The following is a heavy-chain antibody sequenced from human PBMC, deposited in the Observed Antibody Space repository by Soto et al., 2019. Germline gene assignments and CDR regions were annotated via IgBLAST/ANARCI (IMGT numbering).Heavy chain of an antibody. V-gene: IGHV3-23*01. D-gene: IGHD6-13*01. CDR1: GFTVSSNY. Sequence: PGGSLRLSCAASGFTVSSNYMSWVRQAPGKGLEWVSGISGSGGSTYYADSVKGRFTISRDNSKNTLYLQMSSLRAEDTAVYHCAPRNGLAAAGTVEEGDYWGQGTLVTVSS. J-gene: IGHJ4*02. CDR3: APRNGLAAAGTVEEGDY. CDR2: ISGSGGST.